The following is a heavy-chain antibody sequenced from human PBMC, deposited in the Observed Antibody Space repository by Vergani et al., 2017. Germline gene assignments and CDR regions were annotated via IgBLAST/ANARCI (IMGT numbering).Heavy chain of an antibody. CDR3: ARVKHRDESSTGYRLEGMDV. V-gene: IGHV4-59*01. Sequence: QVQLQESGPGLVKPSETLSLTCSVSGASISDVYWTWIRQSPGERLEWIGHIYSTGSTNYNPSLQSRLSMSIDTSKSQFSLKLASVTAADTAVYYCARVKHRDESSTGYRLEGMDVWGQGITVTVAS. J-gene: IGHJ6*02. CDR2: IYSTGST. CDR1: GASISDVY. D-gene: IGHD3-9*01.